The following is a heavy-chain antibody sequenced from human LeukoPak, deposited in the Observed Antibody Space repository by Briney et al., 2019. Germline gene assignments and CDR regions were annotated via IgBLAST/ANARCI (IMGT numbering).Heavy chain of an antibody. J-gene: IGHJ3*02. V-gene: IGHV3-23*01. CDR2: ISGSGGST. D-gene: IGHD2-2*01. CDR3: AKADCSSTSCPLWVDAFDI. Sequence: GGSLRLSCAASGFTFSSYAMSWVRQAPRKGLEWVSAISGSGGSTYYADSVKGRFTISRDNSKNTLYLQMNSLRAEDTALYYCAKADCSSTSCPLWVDAFDIWGQGTMVTVSS. CDR1: GFTFSSYA.